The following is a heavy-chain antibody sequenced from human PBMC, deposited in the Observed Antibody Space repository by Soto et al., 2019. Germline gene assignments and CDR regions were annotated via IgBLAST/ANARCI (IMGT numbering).Heavy chain of an antibody. CDR2: IYPRDSDT. J-gene: IGHJ4*01. Sequence: PGETLKISWKGSGYIFTKYCNAQERQIPGKRLERIGSIYPRDSDTRYSPSFHDQVTISANKSVNTAYLHWTSLTPSDTAAYFCSRHPTRACHSNTWQYIIDVWGLRTVVTVSS. D-gene: IGHD2-15*01. V-gene: IGHV5-51*01. CDR1: GYIFTKYC. CDR3: SRHPTRACHSNTWQYIIDV.